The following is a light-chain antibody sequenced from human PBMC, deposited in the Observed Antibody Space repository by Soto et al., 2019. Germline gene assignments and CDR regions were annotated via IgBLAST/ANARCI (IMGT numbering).Light chain of an antibody. Sequence: DLQMTQSPSSLSASVGDRVTITCQASQDITNHLNWYQQKPGKAPKLLIYDASNLETGVPSRFSGSGSGTDFTFTISSLQPEDIATYFCQQYDNLPFTFGGGTKVEIK. CDR2: DAS. V-gene: IGKV1-33*01. CDR3: QQYDNLPFT. J-gene: IGKJ4*01. CDR1: QDITNH.